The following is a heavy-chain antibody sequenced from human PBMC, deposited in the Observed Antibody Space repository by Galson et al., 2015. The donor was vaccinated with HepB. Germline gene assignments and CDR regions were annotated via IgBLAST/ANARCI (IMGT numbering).Heavy chain of an antibody. CDR1: GDSVSSKGAA. Sequence: CAISGDSVSSKGAAWNWIRQSPSSGLEWLGRTYYRSNWYNDYAVSVKSRITINPDTSKNQVSLQLNSVTPGDTAVYYCAREGNYFDYWGQGTLVTVSS. J-gene: IGHJ4*02. V-gene: IGHV6-1*01. CDR3: AREGNYFDY. CDR2: TYYRSNWYN.